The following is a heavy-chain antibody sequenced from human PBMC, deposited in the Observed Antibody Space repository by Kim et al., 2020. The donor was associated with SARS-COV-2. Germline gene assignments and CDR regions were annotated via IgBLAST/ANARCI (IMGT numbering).Heavy chain of an antibody. D-gene: IGHD4-17*01. J-gene: IGHJ4*02. V-gene: IGHV3-9*01. CDR3: AKDIGYGDYYFDY. Sequence: ESVKGRFTIYRDNAKNSLYLEINSLRSEDTALYYCAKDIGYGDYYFDYWGQGTLVTVSS.